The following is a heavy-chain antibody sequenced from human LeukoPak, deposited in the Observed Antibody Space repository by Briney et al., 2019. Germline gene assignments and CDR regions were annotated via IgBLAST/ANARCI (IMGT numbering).Heavy chain of an antibody. CDR2: INPNSGGT. CDR3: ARGREFHQYSSGWYNWFDP. V-gene: IGHV1-2*02. Sequence: GASVKVSCKASGYTFTGYYMHWVRQAPGQGLEWMGWINPNSGGTNYAQKFQGRVTMTRDTSISTAYMELSRLRSDDTAVYYCARGREFHQYSSGWYNWFDPWGQGTLVTVSS. J-gene: IGHJ5*02. CDR1: GYTFTGYY. D-gene: IGHD6-19*01.